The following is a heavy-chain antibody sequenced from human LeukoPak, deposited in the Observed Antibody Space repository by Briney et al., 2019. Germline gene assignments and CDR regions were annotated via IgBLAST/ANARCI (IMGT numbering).Heavy chain of an antibody. D-gene: IGHD3-22*01. CDR2: IYYSGSTSGST. Sequence: SETLSLTCTVSGGSMSSFYWSWIRQPPGKGLEWIGYIYYSGSTSGSTNYNPSLKSRVSISVDTSKNQFSLKLSSVTAADTAVYYCARSSGYYFDYWGQGTLVTVSS. CDR3: ARSSGYYFDY. CDR1: GGSMSSFY. J-gene: IGHJ4*02. V-gene: IGHV4-59*08.